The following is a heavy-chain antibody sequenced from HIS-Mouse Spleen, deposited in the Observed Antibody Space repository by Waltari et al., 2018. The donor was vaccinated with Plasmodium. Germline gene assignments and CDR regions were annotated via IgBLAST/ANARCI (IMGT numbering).Heavy chain of an antibody. Sequence: QVQLQQWGAGLLKPSETLSLTCAVYGGCFSGYYWRWIRQPPGKGLVWIGEINHSGSTNYNPSLKSRVTISVDTSKNQFSLKLSSVTAADTAVYYCARGPGYSSGWYYFDYWGQGTLVTVSS. CDR3: ARGPGYSSGWYYFDY. V-gene: IGHV4-34*01. CDR1: GGCFSGYY. D-gene: IGHD6-19*01. CDR2: INHSGST. J-gene: IGHJ4*02.